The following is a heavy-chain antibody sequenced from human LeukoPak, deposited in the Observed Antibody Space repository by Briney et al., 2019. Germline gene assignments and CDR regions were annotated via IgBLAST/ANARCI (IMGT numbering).Heavy chain of an antibody. CDR3: ARDWDSSGWLFDY. V-gene: IGHV3-7*01. D-gene: IGHD6-19*01. J-gene: IGHJ4*02. CDR1: GFTFSIYW. Sequence: GGSVRLSCAAWGFTFSIYWMSWVRQAPGKGLEGVANIKQDGSEKYYVGSVKGRFTISRDNAKNSLYLQMNSLRAEDTAVYYCARDWDSSGWLFDYWGQGTLVTVSS. CDR2: IKQDGSEK.